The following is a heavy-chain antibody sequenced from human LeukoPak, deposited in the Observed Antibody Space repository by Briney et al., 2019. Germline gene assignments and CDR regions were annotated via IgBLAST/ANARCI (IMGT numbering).Heavy chain of an antibody. V-gene: IGHV3-66*01. CDR3: ANTDRTFAFDI. J-gene: IGHJ3*02. D-gene: IGHD2-2*02. CDR2: IYSGGST. Sequence: GGSLTLSCAASGFTVSSNYMSWVRQAPGKGLEWVSVIYSGGSTYYADSVKGRFTISRDNSKDTLYLHMNSLRAEDTAVYYCANTDRTFAFDIWGQGTMVTVSS. CDR1: GFTVSSNY.